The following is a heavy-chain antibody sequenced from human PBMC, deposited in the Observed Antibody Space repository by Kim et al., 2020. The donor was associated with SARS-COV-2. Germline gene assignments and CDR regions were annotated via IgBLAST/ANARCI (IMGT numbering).Heavy chain of an antibody. J-gene: IGHJ3*02. V-gene: IGHV3-30-3*01. CDR3: ASATYTVI. CDR2: ISYDGSNK. CDR1: GFTFSSYA. D-gene: IGHD2-2*02. Sequence: GGSLRLSCAASGFTFSSYAMHWVRQAPGKGLEWVAVISYDGSNKYYADSVKGRFTISRDNSKNTLYLQMNSLRAEDTAVYYCASATYTVIWGQGTMVTVSS.